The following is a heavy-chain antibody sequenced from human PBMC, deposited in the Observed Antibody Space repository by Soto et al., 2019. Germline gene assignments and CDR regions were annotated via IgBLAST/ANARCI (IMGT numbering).Heavy chain of an antibody. CDR3: ARDSSSSGRAAFDI. CDR1: GGSFSGYY. CDR2: INHSGST. V-gene: IGHV4-34*01. Sequence: LETLSLTCAVYGGSFSGYYWSWIRQPPGKGLEWIGEINHSGSTNYNPSLKSRVTISVDTSKNQFSLKLSSVTAADTAVYYCARDSSSSGRAAFDIWGQGTMVTVSS. J-gene: IGHJ3*02. D-gene: IGHD6-6*01.